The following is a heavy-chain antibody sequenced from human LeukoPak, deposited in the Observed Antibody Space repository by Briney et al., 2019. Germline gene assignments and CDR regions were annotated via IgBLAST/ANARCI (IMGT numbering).Heavy chain of an antibody. CDR2: INDKNTI. CDR1: GFTFSTYC. CDR3: ARDWWEVAYFDY. D-gene: IGHD1-26*01. V-gene: IGHV3-48*02. Sequence: GGSLRLSCAASGFTFSTYCFNWVRQAPGKGLEWVAFINDKNTIYYADSVKGRFTISRDNSRNSLYLQMNGLRDEDTAVYYWARDWWEVAYFDYWGQGTLVTVSS. J-gene: IGHJ4*02.